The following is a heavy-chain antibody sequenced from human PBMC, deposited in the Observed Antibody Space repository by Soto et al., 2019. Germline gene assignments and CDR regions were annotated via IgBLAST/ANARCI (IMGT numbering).Heavy chain of an antibody. D-gene: IGHD6-19*01. CDR2: IIPIFGRA. V-gene: IGHV1-69*13. CDR1: GGTFSSYA. Sequence: SVKVSCKASGGTFSSYAISWVRQAPGQGLEWMGGIIPIFGRANYAQNFQGRVTITAAASTSTAYMELSSLRSEDTAVYYCAQTLGLAVAGPGRFDLWGRGTLVTVSS. J-gene: IGHJ2*01. CDR3: AQTLGLAVAGPGRFDL.